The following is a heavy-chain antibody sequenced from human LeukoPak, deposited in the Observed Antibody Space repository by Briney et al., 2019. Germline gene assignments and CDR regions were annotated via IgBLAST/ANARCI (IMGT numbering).Heavy chain of an antibody. CDR2: ISGSGNGSIT. D-gene: IGHD2-15*01. Sequence: GGPLRLSCAASGFTFSSSAMSWVRQAPGKGLEWVSTISGSGNGSITYYADSVKGRFTISRDNSKNTLYLQMNSLRAEDTAVYYCARDAPLGYCSGGSCYSLPSFDYWGQGTLVTVSS. V-gene: IGHV3-23*01. J-gene: IGHJ4*02. CDR1: GFTFSSSA. CDR3: ARDAPLGYCSGGSCYSLPSFDY.